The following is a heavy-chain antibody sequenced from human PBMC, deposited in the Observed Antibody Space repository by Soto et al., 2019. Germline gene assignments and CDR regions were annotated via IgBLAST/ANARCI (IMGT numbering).Heavy chain of an antibody. D-gene: IGHD6-6*01. V-gene: IGHV3-74*01. Sequence: GGSLRLSCAASGFNFSRYWVYWVRQAPGQGLVWVSCINSDGSSTGYADSVKGRFTISRDNAKNTLYLQMNSLRAEDTAVYYCALSWDARPVYGMDVWGQGTPVTVYS. CDR2: INSDGSST. CDR3: ALSWDARPVYGMDV. J-gene: IGHJ6*02. CDR1: GFNFSRYW.